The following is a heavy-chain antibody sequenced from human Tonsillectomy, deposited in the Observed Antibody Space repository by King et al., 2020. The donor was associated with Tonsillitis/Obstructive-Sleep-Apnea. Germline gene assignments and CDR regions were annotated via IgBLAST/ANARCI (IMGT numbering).Heavy chain of an antibody. D-gene: IGHD2/OR15-2a*01. CDR2: VKGKTDGGTT. CDR1: ELTLTNVW. CDR3: TTGGHYFGD. Sequence: VQLVESGGALVKPGGSLRLSCAASELTLTNVWMSWVRQAPGKGLEWLGHVKGKTDGGTTDHAAPVKGRFTISRDDSRNTLYLQMLGLKTEDTALYYCTTGGHYFGDWGQGTLVTVSS. J-gene: IGHJ4*02. V-gene: IGHV3-15*02.